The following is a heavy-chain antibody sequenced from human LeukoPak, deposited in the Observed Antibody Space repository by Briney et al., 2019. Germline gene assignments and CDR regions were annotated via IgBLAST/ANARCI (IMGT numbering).Heavy chain of an antibody. D-gene: IGHD3-10*01. Sequence: PGGSLRLSCAASGFTFSGFAMTWVRQAPGKGLEWVSSIGSDYKTHYSESVKGRFAISRDNSKSTLFLQMNSLRAEDTAVYYCARDLRDAYGEFDYWGQGTLVTVSS. CDR1: GFTFSGFA. CDR3: ARDLRDAYGEFDY. V-gene: IGHV3-23*01. J-gene: IGHJ4*02. CDR2: IGSDYKT.